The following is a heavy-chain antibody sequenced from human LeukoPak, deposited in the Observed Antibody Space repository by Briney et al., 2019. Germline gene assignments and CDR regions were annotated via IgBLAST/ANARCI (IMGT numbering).Heavy chain of an antibody. V-gene: IGHV3-48*03. CDR2: ISSSGSTI. CDR3: ARDPVPRTPPQILYYYYMDV. Sequence: PGGSLRPSCAASGFTFSSYEMNWVRQAPGKGLEWVSYISSSGSTIYYADSVKGRFTISRDNAKNSLYLQLNSLRAEDTAVYYCARDPVPRTPPQILYYYYMDVWGKGTTVTVSS. J-gene: IGHJ6*03. CDR1: GFTFSSYE. D-gene: IGHD6-6*01.